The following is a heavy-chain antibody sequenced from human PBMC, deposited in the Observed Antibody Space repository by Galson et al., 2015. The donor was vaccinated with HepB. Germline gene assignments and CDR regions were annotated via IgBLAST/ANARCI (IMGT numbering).Heavy chain of an antibody. V-gene: IGHV3-23*01. J-gene: IGHJ1*01. D-gene: IGHD6-19*01. CDR1: GFTFSSYA. Sequence: SLRLSCAASGFTFSSYAIMWVRQAPGKGLEWVSGMSDNGDNTFYADSVKGRFTISRDISKNTVYLQMNSLSVEDTAVYYCATRSGASGWYSYFHHWGQGTLVTVSS. CDR3: ATRSGASGWYSYFHH. CDR2: MSDNGDNT.